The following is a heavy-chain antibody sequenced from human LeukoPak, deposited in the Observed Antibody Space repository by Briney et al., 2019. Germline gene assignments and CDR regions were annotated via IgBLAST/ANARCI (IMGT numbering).Heavy chain of an antibody. Sequence: ASVKVSCQASGYTFTSYAMHWVRQAPGQRLEWMGWINAGNGNTKYSQKFQGRVTITRDTSASTAYMELSSLRSEDTAVYYCARVVGYSGYDLGYWGQGTLVTVSS. CDR3: ARVVGYSGYDLGY. CDR1: GYTFTSYA. D-gene: IGHD5-12*01. V-gene: IGHV1-3*01. J-gene: IGHJ4*02. CDR2: INAGNGNT.